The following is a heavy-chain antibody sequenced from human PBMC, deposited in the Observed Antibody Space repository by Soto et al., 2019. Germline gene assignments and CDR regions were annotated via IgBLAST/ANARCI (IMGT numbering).Heavy chain of an antibody. Sequence: PGGSLRLSCAASGFTFSSYTMHWVRQAPGKGLEWVSLISWDGGSTYYADSVKGRFTISRDNSKNSLYLQMNSLRTEDTALYYCAKDFGGYALPALQVFDYWGQGTLVTVSS. V-gene: IGHV3-43*01. J-gene: IGHJ4*02. CDR3: AKDFGGYALPALQVFDY. D-gene: IGHD3-16*01. CDR2: ISWDGGST. CDR1: GFTFSSYT.